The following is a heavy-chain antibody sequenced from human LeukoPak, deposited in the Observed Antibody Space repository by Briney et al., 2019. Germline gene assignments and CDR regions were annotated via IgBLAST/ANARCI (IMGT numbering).Heavy chain of an antibody. CDR1: GGSMDKYY. V-gene: IGHV4-59*01. Sequence: SETLSLTCTVSGGSMDKYYWNWIRQPPGKGLEWIGYIYYSGSTNYNPSLKSRVTISVDTSKNQFSLKLSSVTAADTAVYYCAREGDYGDYGDYFDYWGQGTLVTVSS. CDR2: IYYSGST. J-gene: IGHJ4*02. D-gene: IGHD4-17*01. CDR3: AREGDYGDYGDYFDY.